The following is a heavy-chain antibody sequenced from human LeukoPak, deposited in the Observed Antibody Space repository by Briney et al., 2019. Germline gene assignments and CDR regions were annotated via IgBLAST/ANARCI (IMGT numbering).Heavy chain of an antibody. CDR2: INHSGST. CDR3: ARGYFDAFDI. D-gene: IGHD2-21*01. V-gene: IGHV4-34*01. CDR1: GGSISSYY. J-gene: IGHJ3*02. Sequence: SETLSLTCTVSGGSISSYYWSWIRQPPGKGLEWIGEINHSGSTNYNPSLKSRVTISVDTSKNQFSLKLSSVTAADTAVYYCARGYFDAFDIWGQGTMVTVSS.